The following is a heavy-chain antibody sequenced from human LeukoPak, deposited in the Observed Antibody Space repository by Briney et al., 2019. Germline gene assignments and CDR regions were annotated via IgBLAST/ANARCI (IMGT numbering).Heavy chain of an antibody. V-gene: IGHV3-53*01. J-gene: IGHJ4*02. CDR3: ARLYSSSLGRVFDY. CDR1: GFTVSSNY. Sequence: GGSLRLSCAASGFTVSSNYMSWVRQAPGKGLEWVSVIYSGGSTYYADSVKGRFTISRDNSKNTLYLQMNSLRAEDTAVYYCARLYSSSLGRVFDYWGQGTLVTVSS. CDR2: IYSGGST. D-gene: IGHD6-13*01.